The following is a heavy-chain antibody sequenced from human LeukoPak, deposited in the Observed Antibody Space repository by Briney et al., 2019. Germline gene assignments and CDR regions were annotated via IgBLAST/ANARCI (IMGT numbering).Heavy chain of an antibody. CDR3: ARGPMVPLWAFDI. CDR1: GGSVSSGSYY. Sequence: SETLSLTCTVSGGSVSSGSYYWSWIRQPPGKGLEWIGYIYYSGSTSYSPSLSSRVTISVDTSKNQFSLKLSSVTAADTAVFYCARGPMVPLWAFDIWGQGTMVTVSS. V-gene: IGHV4-61*01. D-gene: IGHD2-8*01. CDR2: IYYSGST. J-gene: IGHJ3*02.